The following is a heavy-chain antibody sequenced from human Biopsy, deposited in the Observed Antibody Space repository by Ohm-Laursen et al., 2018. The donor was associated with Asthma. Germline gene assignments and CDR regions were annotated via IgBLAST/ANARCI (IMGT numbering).Heavy chain of an antibody. CDR3: ARKAGSCISRTCYSLDF. V-gene: IGHV1-69*01. Sequence: SSVKVSCKSLGGTFNTYVIGWVRQAPGQGLEWMGGINSVFGTTTYPQKFQDRVTITADDSTSTVYMELSSLRSEDTAAYYCARKAGSCISRTCYSLDFWGQGTLVTVSS. CDR2: INSVFGTT. D-gene: IGHD2-2*01. J-gene: IGHJ4*02. CDR1: GGTFNTYV.